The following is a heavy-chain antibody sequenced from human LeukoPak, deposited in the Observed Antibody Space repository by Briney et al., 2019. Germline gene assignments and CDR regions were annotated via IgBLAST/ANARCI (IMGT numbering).Heavy chain of an antibody. CDR1: GYTFTSYS. V-gene: IGHV1-18*01. J-gene: IGHJ4*02. D-gene: IGHD1-26*01. CDR2: ISASNGKT. CDR3: ARDTGWDPQQYYFDY. Sequence: ASVKVSCKASGYTFTSYSINWVRQAPGQRLEWIGWISASNGKTNYAQKFQGRVPMTIDPSTRTVHMALRRLRSDDTAFYFCARDTGWDPQQYYFDYWGQGTLVTVSS.